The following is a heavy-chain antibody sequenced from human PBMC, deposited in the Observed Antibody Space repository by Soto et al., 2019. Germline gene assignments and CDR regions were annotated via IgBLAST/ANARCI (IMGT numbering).Heavy chain of an antibody. J-gene: IGHJ6*02. V-gene: IGHV3-23*01. D-gene: IGHD2-21*02. CDR1: GFAFRTYA. CDR3: AETGPYCGGDCSRYFYGMDV. Sequence: PGGSLRLSCAASGFAFRTYAMAWVRQAPGKGLEWVSGIWGSGDRTFYADSVKGRFTISRDNSRNTLYLQMYSLTAEDTALYYCAETGPYCGGDCSRYFYGMDVWGQGTTVTVSS. CDR2: IWGSGDRT.